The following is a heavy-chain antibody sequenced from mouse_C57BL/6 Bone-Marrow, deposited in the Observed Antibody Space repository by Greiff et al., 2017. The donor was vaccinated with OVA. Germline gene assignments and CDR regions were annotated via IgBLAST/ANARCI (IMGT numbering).Heavy chain of an antibody. CDR1: GFSFNTYA. CDR2: IRSKSNNYAT. Sequence: EVQLVESGGGLVQPKGSLKLSCAASGFSFNTYAMNWVRQAPGKGLEWVARIRSKSNNYATYYADSVKDRFTISRDDSESMLYLQMNNLKTEDTAMYYCVRQAGSYDYGEAWFAYWGQGTLVTVSA. CDR3: VRQAGSYDYGEAWFAY. J-gene: IGHJ3*01. V-gene: IGHV10-1*01. D-gene: IGHD2-4*01.